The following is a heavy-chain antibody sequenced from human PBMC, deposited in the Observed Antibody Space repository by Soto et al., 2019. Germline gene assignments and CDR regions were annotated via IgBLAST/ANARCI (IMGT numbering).Heavy chain of an antibody. Sequence: ASVKVSCKASGSTFSSYAISWVRQAPGQGLEWMGGIIPIFGTANYAQKFQGRVTITADKSTSTAYMELSSLRSEDTAVYYCARDCSSTSCSFDYWGQGTLVTVSS. D-gene: IGHD2-2*01. CDR2: IIPIFGTA. CDR1: GSTFSSYA. V-gene: IGHV1-69*06. CDR3: ARDCSSTSCSFDY. J-gene: IGHJ4*02.